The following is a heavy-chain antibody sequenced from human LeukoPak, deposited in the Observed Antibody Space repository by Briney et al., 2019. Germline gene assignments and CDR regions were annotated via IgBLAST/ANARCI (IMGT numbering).Heavy chain of an antibody. J-gene: IGHJ4*02. CDR1: GGSFSGYY. V-gene: IGHV4-34*01. CDR3: ARGNLYSSGWYPDY. CDR2: INHSGST. Sequence: SETLSLTCAVYGGSFSGYYWSWIRQPPGKGLEWIGEINHSGSTNYNPSLKSRVTISVDTSKNQFSLKLSSVTAADTAVYYCARGNLYSSGWYPDYWGQGTLVTVSS. D-gene: IGHD6-19*01.